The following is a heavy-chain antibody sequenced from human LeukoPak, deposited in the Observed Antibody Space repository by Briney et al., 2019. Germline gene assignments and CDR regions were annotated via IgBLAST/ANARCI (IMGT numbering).Heavy chain of an antibody. CDR2: IKQDGSEK. V-gene: IGHV3-7*03. D-gene: IGHD2-15*01. J-gene: IGHJ4*02. CDR1: GFTFSSYW. Sequence: GGSLRLSCAASGFTFSSYWMSWVRQAPGKGLEWVANIKQDGSEKYYVDSVKGRFTISRDNAKNSLYLQMNSLRAEDTAVYYCAKDRVPYCSGGSCYSELFDYWGQGTLVTVSS. CDR3: AKDRVPYCSGGSCYSELFDY.